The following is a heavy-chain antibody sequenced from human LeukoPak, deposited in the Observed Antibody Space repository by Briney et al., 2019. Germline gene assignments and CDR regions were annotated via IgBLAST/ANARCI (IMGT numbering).Heavy chain of an antibody. D-gene: IGHD3-10*01. CDR3: ARGYYGSGSYSDAFDI. CDR1: GGSFSGYY. Sequence: ASETLSLTCAVYGGSFSGYYWSWIRQPPGKRLERIGEINHSGSTNYNPSLKSRVTISVDTSKNQFSLKLSSVTAADTAVYYCARGYYGSGSYSDAFDIWGQGTMVTVSS. CDR2: INHSGST. J-gene: IGHJ3*02. V-gene: IGHV4-34*01.